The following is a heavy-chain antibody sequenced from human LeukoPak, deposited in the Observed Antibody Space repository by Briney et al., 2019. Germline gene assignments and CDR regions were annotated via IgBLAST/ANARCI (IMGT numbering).Heavy chain of an antibody. CDR2: ISGSGGST. CDR3: AKGPSYYYDSLDY. Sequence: PGGSLRLSCAASGFTFSSYAMSWVRQAPGKGLEWVSAISGSGGSTYYADSVKGRFTISRDNSKNTLYLQVNNLRPDDTAVYFCAKGPSYYYDSLDYWGQGTLVTVSS. D-gene: IGHD3-22*01. J-gene: IGHJ4*02. CDR1: GFTFSSYA. V-gene: IGHV3-23*01.